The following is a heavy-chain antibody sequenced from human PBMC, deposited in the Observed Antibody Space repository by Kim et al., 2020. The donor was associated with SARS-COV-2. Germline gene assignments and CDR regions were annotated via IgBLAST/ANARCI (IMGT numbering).Heavy chain of an antibody. D-gene: IGHD3-22*01. CDR1: GGSISSGGYY. Sequence: SETLSLTCTVSGGSISSGGYYWSWIRQHPGKGLELIGYIYYSGTTYYNPSLKSRVTISVDSSKNQFSLKLSSVTAADTAVYYCARASLTMIIVVGAFDIWGQGTTVTV. J-gene: IGHJ3*02. V-gene: IGHV4-31*03. CDR2: IYYSGTT. CDR3: ARASLTMIIVVGAFDI.